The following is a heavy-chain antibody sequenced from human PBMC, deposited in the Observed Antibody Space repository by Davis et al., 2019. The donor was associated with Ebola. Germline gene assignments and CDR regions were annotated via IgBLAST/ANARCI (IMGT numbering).Heavy chain of an antibody. Sequence: GESLTISCAASGFTFSSYEMNWVRQAPGKGLEWVSYISSSGSTIYYADSVKGRFTISRDNAKNSLYLQMNSLRAEDTAVYYCARAGGLEWLSYRDVWGQGTTVTVSS. CDR1: GFTFSSYE. J-gene: IGHJ6*02. D-gene: IGHD3-3*01. CDR3: ARAGGLEWLSYRDV. V-gene: IGHV3-48*03. CDR2: ISSSGSTI.